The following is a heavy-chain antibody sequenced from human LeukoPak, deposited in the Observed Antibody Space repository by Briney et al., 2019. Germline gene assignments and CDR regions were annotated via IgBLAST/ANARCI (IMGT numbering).Heavy chain of an antibody. CDR3: ARETSQKGAHYMDV. D-gene: IGHD3-16*01. CDR1: GGSISSSSYY. Sequence: SETLSLTCTVSGGSISSSSYYWGWIRQPPGKGLEWIGGIYSSGSTYYNPSLKSRVTISVDKSKNQFSLKLSSVTAADTAVYYCARETSQKGAHYMDVWGKGTTITISS. V-gene: IGHV4-39*07. J-gene: IGHJ6*03. CDR2: IYSSGST.